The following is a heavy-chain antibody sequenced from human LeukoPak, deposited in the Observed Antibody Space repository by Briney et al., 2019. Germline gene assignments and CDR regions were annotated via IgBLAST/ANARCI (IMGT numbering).Heavy chain of an antibody. Sequence: PGGSLRLSCAASGFTFSSYSMNWVRQAPGKGLEWVSSISSSSSYIYYADSVKGRFTISRDNAKNSLYLQMNSLRAEDTAVYYCASFRGAAGPPRWGQGTLVTVSS. CDR1: GFTFSSYS. J-gene: IGHJ4*02. D-gene: IGHD6-13*01. CDR3: ASFRGAAGPPR. V-gene: IGHV3-21*01. CDR2: ISSSSSYI.